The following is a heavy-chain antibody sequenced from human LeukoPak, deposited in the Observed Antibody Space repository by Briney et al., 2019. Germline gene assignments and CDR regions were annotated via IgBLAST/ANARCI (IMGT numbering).Heavy chain of an antibody. J-gene: IGHJ4*02. CDR3: TRPSSAYFYDSSGHDY. V-gene: IGHV3-73*01. CDR1: GFTFSGSA. D-gene: IGHD3-22*01. CDR2: IRSKANSYAT. Sequence: PGGSLRLSCAASGFTFSGSAMHWVRQAPGKGLEWVGRIRSKANSYATAYAASVKGRFIISRDDSRKTTYLQMNGLRTEDTAVYYCTRPSSAYFYDSSGHDYWGQGTVVTVSS.